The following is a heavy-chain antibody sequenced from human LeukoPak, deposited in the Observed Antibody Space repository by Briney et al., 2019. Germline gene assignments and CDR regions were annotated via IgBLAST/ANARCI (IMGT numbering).Heavy chain of an antibody. CDR3: ARDSPGVSWYDY. J-gene: IGHJ4*02. CDR2: IYYSGST. V-gene: IGHV4-39*07. CDR1: GGSISSSSYY. D-gene: IGHD2-15*01. Sequence: SETLSLTCTVSGGSISSSSYYWGWIRQPPGKGLEWIGSIYYSGSTYYNPSLKSRVTISVDTSKNQFSLKLSSVTAADTAVYYCARDSPGVSWYDYWGQGTLVTVSS.